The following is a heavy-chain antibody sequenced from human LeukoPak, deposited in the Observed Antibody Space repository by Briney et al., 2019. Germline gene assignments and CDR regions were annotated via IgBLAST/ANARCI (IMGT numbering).Heavy chain of an antibody. V-gene: IGHV3-30*02. J-gene: IGHJ4*02. D-gene: IGHD6-13*01. CDR2: IRYAGSNK. CDR1: GFTFSSYA. CDR3: AKDRKRWYLDY. Sequence: GGSLRLSCAASGFTFSSYAMHWVRQAPGKGLEWVAFIRYAGSNKYYADSVKGRFTISRDNSKNTLYLQMNSLRAEDTAVYYCAKDRKRWYLDYWGQGTLVTVSS.